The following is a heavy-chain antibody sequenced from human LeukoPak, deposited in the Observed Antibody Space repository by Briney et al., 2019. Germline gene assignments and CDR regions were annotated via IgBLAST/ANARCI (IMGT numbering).Heavy chain of an antibody. CDR3: AREGGYYDSNGYYLTFDY. Sequence: GGSLRLSCAVSGFTFSSYSMSWVRQAPGKGLEWVSSISSSSSYIYYADSVKGRFTISRDNAENSLFLQMNSLRAEDTAAYYCAREGGYYDSNGYYLTFDYWGQGTLVTVSS. CDR2: ISSSSSYI. J-gene: IGHJ4*02. D-gene: IGHD3-22*01. CDR1: GFTFSSYS. V-gene: IGHV3-21*01.